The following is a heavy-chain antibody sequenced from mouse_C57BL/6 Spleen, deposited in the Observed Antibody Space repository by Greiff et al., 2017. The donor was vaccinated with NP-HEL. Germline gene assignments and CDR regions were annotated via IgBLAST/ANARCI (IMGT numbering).Heavy chain of an antibody. V-gene: IGHV5-9-1*02. J-gene: IGHJ3*01. CDR3: TRGYDYDGGFAY. D-gene: IGHD2-4*01. Sequence: EVMLVESGEGLVKPGGSLKLSCAASGFTFSSYAMSWVRQTPEKRLEWVAYISSGGDYIYYADTVKGRFTISRDNARNTLYLQMSSLKSEDTAMYYCTRGYDYDGGFAYWGQGTLVTVSA. CDR1: GFTFSSYA. CDR2: ISSGGDYI.